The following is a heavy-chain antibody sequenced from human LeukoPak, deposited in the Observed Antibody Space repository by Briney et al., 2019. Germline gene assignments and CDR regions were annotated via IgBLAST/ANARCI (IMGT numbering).Heavy chain of an antibody. CDR2: IIPIFGTA. D-gene: IGHD2-15*01. V-gene: IGHV1-69*05. CDR3: ARALGYRSGGSCYSSWFDP. Sequence: SVKVSCKAPGGTFSSYAISWVRQAPGQGLEWMGGIIPIFGTANYAQKFQGRVTITTDESTSTAYMELSSLRSEDTAVYYCARALGYRSGGSCYSSWFDPWGQGTLVTVSS. CDR1: GGTFSSYA. J-gene: IGHJ5*02.